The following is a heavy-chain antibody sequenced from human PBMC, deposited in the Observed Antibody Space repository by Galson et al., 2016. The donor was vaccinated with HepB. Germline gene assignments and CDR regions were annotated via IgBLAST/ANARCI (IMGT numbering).Heavy chain of an antibody. V-gene: IGHV3-30*18. D-gene: IGHD2/OR15-2a*01. Sequence: SLRLSCAASGFTYSTSWMTWVRQAPGKGLEWVAADSMDGRRKFYADSVKGRFTISRDNSNNMLFLQMSSQRVDDTAVYYCAKRHEYCPPVGCSVDSWGQGTLVSVSS. CDR3: AKRHEYCPPVGCSVDS. CDR1: GFTYSTSW. J-gene: IGHJ4*02. CDR2: DSMDGRRK.